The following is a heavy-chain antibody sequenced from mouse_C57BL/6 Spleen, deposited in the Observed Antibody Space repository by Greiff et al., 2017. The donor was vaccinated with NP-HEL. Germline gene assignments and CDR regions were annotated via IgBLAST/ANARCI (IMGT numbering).Heavy chain of an antibody. CDR1: GYTFTSSW. V-gene: IGHV1-50*01. CDR2: IDPSDSYT. Sequence: QVQLQQPGAELVKPGASVKLSCKASGYTFTSSWMQWVKQRPGQGLEWIGEIDPSDSYTNYNQKFKGKATWTVDTSSSTAYMQRSSLTSEDSAVYYCARSVLLRYPLDYWGQGTTLTVSS. D-gene: IGHD1-1*01. J-gene: IGHJ2*01. CDR3: ARSVLLRYPLDY.